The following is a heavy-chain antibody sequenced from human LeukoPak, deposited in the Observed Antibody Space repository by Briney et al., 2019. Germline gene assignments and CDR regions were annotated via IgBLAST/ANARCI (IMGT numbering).Heavy chain of an antibody. CDR3: ARDSRYYYDSSGYSREYGMGV. CDR1: GFTFSSYW. J-gene: IGHJ6*02. Sequence: PGGSLRLSCAASGFTFSSYWMHWVRQAPGKGLVWVSRINSDGSSTSYADSVKGRFTISRDNAKNTLYLQMNSLRAEDTAVYYCARDSRYYYDSSGYSREYGMGVWGQGTTVTVSS. D-gene: IGHD3-22*01. CDR2: INSDGSST. V-gene: IGHV3-74*01.